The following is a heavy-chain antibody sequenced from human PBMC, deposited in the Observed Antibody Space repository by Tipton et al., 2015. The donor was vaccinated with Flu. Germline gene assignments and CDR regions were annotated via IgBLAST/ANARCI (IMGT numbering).Heavy chain of an antibody. V-gene: IGHV1-46*01. Sequence: QLVQSGAEVKKPGASVKVSCKASGYTFTSYYMHWVRQAPGQGLEWMGIINPSGGSTSYAQKFQGRVTMTRDTSASTVYMELSSLRSEDTVVYYCARGPLMYYGSGSYGDYFDYWGQGTLVTVSS. D-gene: IGHD3-10*01. J-gene: IGHJ4*02. CDR3: ARGPLMYYGSGSYGDYFDY. CDR1: GYTFTSYY. CDR2: INPSGGST.